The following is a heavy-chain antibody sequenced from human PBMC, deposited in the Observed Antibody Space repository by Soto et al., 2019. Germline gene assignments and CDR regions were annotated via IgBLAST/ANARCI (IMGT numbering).Heavy chain of an antibody. Sequence: EVQLLESGGGLVQPGGSLRLSCAASGFTFSSYAMSWVRQAPGKGLEWVSAISGSGGSTYYADSVKGRFTISRDNSKNTQYLQMNILRAEDTAVYYCAKDSICWELVSFDYWVQGTLVTVSS. CDR1: GFTFSSYA. J-gene: IGHJ4*02. CDR3: AKDSICWELVSFDY. CDR2: ISGSGGST. D-gene: IGHD1-26*01. V-gene: IGHV3-23*01.